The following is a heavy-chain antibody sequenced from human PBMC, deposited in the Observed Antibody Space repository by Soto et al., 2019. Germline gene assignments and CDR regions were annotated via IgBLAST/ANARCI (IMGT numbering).Heavy chain of an antibody. CDR3: ARARWYDAFDV. Sequence: SETLSLTCAGSGFFISSGNYWGWIRKPPGKGLEWIGSIFHGGNTCYKPSRKSRVTISVDMSKTQLSLNLHSVTAADTAVYSCARARWYDAFDVWGQGTVVTVSS. CDR2: IFHGGNT. J-gene: IGHJ3*01. CDR1: GFFISSGNY. D-gene: IGHD2-15*01. V-gene: IGHV4-38-2*01.